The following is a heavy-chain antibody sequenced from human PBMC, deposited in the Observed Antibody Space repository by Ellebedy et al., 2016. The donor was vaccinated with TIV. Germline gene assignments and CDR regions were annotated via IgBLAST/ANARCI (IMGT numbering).Heavy chain of an antibody. Sequence: MPSETLSLTCTVSGDSISNGVSYWSWVRQHPGKGLEWIGYIYYRGSTYYNPSLRSPLTTSVDTSKNQFSLNLSSVTAADTAVYYCAKTYILTGYYPSLWFDSWGQGTLVTVSS. CDR3: AKTYILTGYYPSLWFDS. CDR2: IYYRGST. CDR1: GDSISNGVSY. V-gene: IGHV4-31*01. J-gene: IGHJ5*01. D-gene: IGHD3-9*01.